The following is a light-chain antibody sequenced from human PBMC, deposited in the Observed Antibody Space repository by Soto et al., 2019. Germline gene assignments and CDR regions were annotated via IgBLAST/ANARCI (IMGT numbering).Light chain of an antibody. CDR1: SSDVGGYNY. Sequence: QSVLTQPASVSGSPGQSITISCTGTSSDVGGYNYVSWYQQHPGKAPKLMIYDVSNRPSGVSNRFSGSKSGNTASLTISGLQAEDEADYYCSSYTSSSPLWVFGGGTKVTVL. CDR2: DVS. J-gene: IGLJ3*02. V-gene: IGLV2-14*01. CDR3: SSYTSSSPLWV.